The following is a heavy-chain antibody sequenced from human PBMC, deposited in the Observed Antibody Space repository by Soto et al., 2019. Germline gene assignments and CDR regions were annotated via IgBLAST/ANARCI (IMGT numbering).Heavy chain of an antibody. V-gene: IGHV4-61*01. CDR2: VYHTGRT. Sequence: SETLSLTCTVSGGSFKSGSYSWSWIRQPPGKGLEWIGYVYHTGRTSYNPSLKSRVSISMATSTNQFSLNLDSVTAADTAVYFCARDFAYFDSWGQGTLVTVSS. D-gene: IGHD3-3*01. CDR1: GGSFKSGSYS. J-gene: IGHJ4*02. CDR3: ARDFAYFDS.